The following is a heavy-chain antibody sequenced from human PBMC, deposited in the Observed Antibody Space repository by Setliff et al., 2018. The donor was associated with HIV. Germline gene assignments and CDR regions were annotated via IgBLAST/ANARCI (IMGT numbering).Heavy chain of an antibody. CDR1: GFAFSTYS. CDR3: ARSTTAD. Sequence: PGGSLRLSCAASGFAFSTYSMNWVRQAPGKRLEWVSSVTSTSTYLYYANSVKGRVTMTRDTSISTAYMELSRLRSDDTAVYYCARSTTADWGQGTMVTVSS. J-gene: IGHJ4*02. D-gene: IGHD4-17*01. V-gene: IGHV3-21*04. CDR2: VTSTSTYL.